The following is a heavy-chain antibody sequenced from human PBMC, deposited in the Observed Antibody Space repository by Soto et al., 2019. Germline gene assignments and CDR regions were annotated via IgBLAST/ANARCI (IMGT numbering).Heavy chain of an antibody. Sequence: QVQLVQSGGEVKKPGASVKVSCKASGYTFITSGISWVRQAPGQGLEWMGWISAYNGDTNYAQNLQGRVTMTTDTSTSTAYIELRSLRSDDTAAYYCARLGYNQHPYWYLDLWGRGTLVTVSS. D-gene: IGHD1-1*01. J-gene: IGHJ2*01. CDR3: ARLGYNQHPYWYLDL. V-gene: IGHV1-18*01. CDR2: ISAYNGDT. CDR1: GYTFITSG.